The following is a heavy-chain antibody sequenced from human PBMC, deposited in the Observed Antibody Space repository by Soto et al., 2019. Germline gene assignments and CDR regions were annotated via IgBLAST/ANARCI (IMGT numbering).Heavy chain of an antibody. CDR2: ISSSGGNT. V-gene: IGHV3-23*01. Sequence: GGSLRLSCAASGFTFSSHAMTWVRQAPGKGLEWVSSISSSGGNTFYADSVKGRFAISRDKSKNTLYLQLNSLRAEDTAVYYCAKWRNFYFDYWGQGTLVTVSS. J-gene: IGHJ4*02. D-gene: IGHD1-7*01. CDR3: AKWRNFYFDY. CDR1: GFTFSSHA.